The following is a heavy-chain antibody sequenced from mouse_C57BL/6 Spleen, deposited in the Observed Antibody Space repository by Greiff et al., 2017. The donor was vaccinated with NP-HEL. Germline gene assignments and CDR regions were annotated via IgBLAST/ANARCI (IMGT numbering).Heavy chain of an antibody. CDR1: GYSFTGYF. D-gene: IGHD2-5*01. CDR3: ARGGHSNPYAMDY. J-gene: IGHJ4*01. CDR2: INPYNGDT. Sequence: VQLQQSGPELVKPGDSVKISCKASGYSFTGYFMNWVMQSHGKSLEWIGRINPYNGDTFYNQKFKGKATLTVDKSSSTAHMELRSLTSEDSAVYYCARGGHSNPYAMDYWGQGTPVTVSS. V-gene: IGHV1-20*01.